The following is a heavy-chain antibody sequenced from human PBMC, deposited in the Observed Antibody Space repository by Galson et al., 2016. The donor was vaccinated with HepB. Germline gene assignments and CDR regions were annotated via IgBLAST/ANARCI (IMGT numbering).Heavy chain of an antibody. D-gene: IGHD6-19*01. Sequence: SLRLSCAASGFIVSNNYMSWVRQAPGKGLEWVSVIYSGGETHYADSVKGRFTISRDNSKNTLYLQMNSLRAEDTAVYYCAKLAVAGTTVSDYWGQGTLVTVSA. CDR3: AKLAVAGTTVSDY. J-gene: IGHJ4*02. CDR1: GFIVSNNY. CDR2: IYSGGET. V-gene: IGHV3-53*01.